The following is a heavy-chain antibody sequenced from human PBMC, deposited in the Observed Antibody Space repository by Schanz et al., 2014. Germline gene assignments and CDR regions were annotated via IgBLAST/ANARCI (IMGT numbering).Heavy chain of an antibody. CDR1: GYTVSSNY. CDR2: IYNGGGGRT. V-gene: IGHV3-53*01. J-gene: IGHJ3*02. Sequence: EVQLVESGGGLVKPGGSLRLSCAASGYTVSSNYMSWVRQAPGKGLEWVSVIYNGGGGRTYYADSVKGRFTISRDNAKNSLYLEMTSLRGEDTAVYYCARENLNWEAFDIWGQGTVVTVSS. D-gene: IGHD7-27*01. CDR3: ARENLNWEAFDI.